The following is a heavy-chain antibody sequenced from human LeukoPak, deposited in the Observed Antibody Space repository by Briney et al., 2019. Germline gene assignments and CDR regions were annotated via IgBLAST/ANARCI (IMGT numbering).Heavy chain of an antibody. J-gene: IGHJ4*02. CDR1: GDSISSYY. CDR3: ARALPGIAAAGALDY. V-gene: IGHV4-4*07. CDR2: IYTSGST. Sequence: SETLSLTCSVSGDSISSYYWTWIRQPAGKGLEWIGRIYTSGSTNYNPSLKSRVTMSVDTSKNQFSLKLSSVTAADTAVYYCARALPGIAAAGALDYWGQGTLVTVSS. D-gene: IGHD6-13*01.